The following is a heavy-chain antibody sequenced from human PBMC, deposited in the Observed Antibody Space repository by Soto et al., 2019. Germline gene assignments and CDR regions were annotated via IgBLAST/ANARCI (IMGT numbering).Heavy chain of an antibody. CDR2: IYYSGST. J-gene: IGHJ4*02. CDR1: GGSISSYY. CDR3: ARVGYYDSSGYKSIDY. V-gene: IGHV4-59*01. Sequence: PSETLSLTCTVSGGSISSYYWSWIRQPPGKGLEWIGYIYYSGSTNYNPSLKSRVTISVGTSKNQFSLKLSSVTAADTAVYYCARVGYYDSSGYKSIDYWGQGTLVTVSS. D-gene: IGHD3-22*01.